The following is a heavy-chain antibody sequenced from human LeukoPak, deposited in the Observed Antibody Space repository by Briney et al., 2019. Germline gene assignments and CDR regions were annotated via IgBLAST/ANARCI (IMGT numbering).Heavy chain of an antibody. CDR3: ARVRYSSSPY. CDR1: GFTSSSYE. CDR2: ISSSGSTI. V-gene: IGHV3-48*03. J-gene: IGHJ4*02. D-gene: IGHD6-6*01. Sequence: PGGSLRLSCAASGFTSSSYEMNWVRQAPGKGLEWVSYISSSGSTIYYADSVKGRFTISRDNAKNSLYLQMNSLRAEDTAVYYCARVRYSSSPYWGQGTLVTVSS.